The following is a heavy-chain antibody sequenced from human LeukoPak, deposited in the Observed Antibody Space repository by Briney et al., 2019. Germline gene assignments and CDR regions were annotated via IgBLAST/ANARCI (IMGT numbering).Heavy chain of an antibody. CDR1: GVFIVRHY. CDR2: ISYSGST. D-gene: IGHD2-15*01. CDR3: ARDGEGDQGWDY. Sequence: PSETLSLTCTVSGVFIVRHYWIWLRQTPGKGLEWIGQISYSGSTNYNPSLKSRVTISLDRSMNRVSLRLSSVTAADTAVYYCARDGEGDQGWDYWGQGTLVTVSS. J-gene: IGHJ4*02. V-gene: IGHV4-59*11.